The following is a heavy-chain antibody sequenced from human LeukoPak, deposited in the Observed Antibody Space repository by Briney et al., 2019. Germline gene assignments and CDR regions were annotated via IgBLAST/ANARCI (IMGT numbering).Heavy chain of an antibody. CDR3: ATKSSSWYYFDY. D-gene: IGHD6-13*01. CDR1: GGSISSYY. J-gene: IGHJ4*02. CDR2: IYYSGST. Sequence: SETLSLTCTVSGGSISSYYWGWIRQPPGKGLEWIGSIYYSGSTYYNPSLKSRVTISVDTSKNQFSLKLSSVTAADTAVYYCATKSSSWYYFDYWGQGTLVTVSS. V-gene: IGHV4-39*01.